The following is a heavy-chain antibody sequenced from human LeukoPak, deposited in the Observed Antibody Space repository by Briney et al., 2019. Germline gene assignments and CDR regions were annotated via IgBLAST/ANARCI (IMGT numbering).Heavy chain of an antibody. J-gene: IGHJ6*02. CDR1: GGSIRSDFHY. Sequence: SETLSLNCTVSGGSIRSDFHYWDWIRQPPGKGLEWIGSILYTGGSWVKPSLKSRASISVDTYRNQFSLTLHSVNAIDTALYYCARRASGSGRTQAGMDVWGQGTTVTVSS. V-gene: IGHV4-39*01. CDR3: ARRASGSGRTQAGMDV. CDR2: ILYTGGS. D-gene: IGHD3-3*01.